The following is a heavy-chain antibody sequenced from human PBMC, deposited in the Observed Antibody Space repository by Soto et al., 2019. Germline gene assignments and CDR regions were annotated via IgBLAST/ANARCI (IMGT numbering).Heavy chain of an antibody. D-gene: IGHD6-6*01. Sequence: PGGSLRLSCAASGFTFSSYAMHWVRQAPGKGLEWVAVISYDGSNKYYADSVKGRFTISRDNSKNTLYLQMNSLRAEDTAVYYCARVRDSYSSSSGSFIYWGQGTLVTVSS. CDR1: GFTFSSYA. CDR2: ISYDGSNK. CDR3: ARVRDSYSSSSGSFIY. V-gene: IGHV3-30-3*01. J-gene: IGHJ4*02.